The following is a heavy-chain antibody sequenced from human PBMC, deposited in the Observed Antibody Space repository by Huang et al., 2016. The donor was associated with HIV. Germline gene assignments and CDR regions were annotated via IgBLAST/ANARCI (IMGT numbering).Heavy chain of an antibody. CDR1: GFTFSSYT. CDR2: ISSSSRYI. D-gene: IGHD3-3*01. V-gene: IGHV3-21*01. Sequence: EVQLVESGGGLVKPGGSLRLSCAASGFTFSSYTMNWVRQAPGEGRECVSSISSSSRYIYYGDSVKGRFTSSRDNAKNSLYLQMNNLRAEDTAVYYCARGPYYDFWSGYQSGPFDYWGQGTLVTVSS. CDR3: ARGPYYDFWSGYQSGPFDY. J-gene: IGHJ4*02.